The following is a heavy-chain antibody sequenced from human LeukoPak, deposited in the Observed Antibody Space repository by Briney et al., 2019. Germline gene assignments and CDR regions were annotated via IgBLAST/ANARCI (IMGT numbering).Heavy chain of an antibody. Sequence: ASVKVSCKASGYTFTSYGISWVRQAPGQGLEWMGWIRAYNGNTNYAQKLQGRVTMTTDTSTSTAYMELRSLRSDDTAVYYCARDRGITMVRGVPQPFDWGQGTLVTVSS. CDR1: GYTFTSYG. CDR2: IRAYNGNT. V-gene: IGHV1-18*04. J-gene: IGHJ4*02. CDR3: ARDRGITMVRGVPQPFD. D-gene: IGHD3-10*01.